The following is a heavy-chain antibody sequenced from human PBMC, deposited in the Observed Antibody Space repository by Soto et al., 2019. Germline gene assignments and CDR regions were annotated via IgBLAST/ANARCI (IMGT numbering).Heavy chain of an antibody. Sequence: EASVKVSCKASGYTFTSYGISWVRQAPGQGLEWMGWISAYNGNTNYAQKLQGRVTMTTDTSTSTAYMELRSLRSDDTAVYYCARGWGYYYDSSGYPRQYWFDPWGQGTLVTVSS. CDR2: ISAYNGNT. D-gene: IGHD3-22*01. CDR3: ARGWGYYYDSSGYPRQYWFDP. J-gene: IGHJ5*02. CDR1: GYTFTSYG. V-gene: IGHV1-18*01.